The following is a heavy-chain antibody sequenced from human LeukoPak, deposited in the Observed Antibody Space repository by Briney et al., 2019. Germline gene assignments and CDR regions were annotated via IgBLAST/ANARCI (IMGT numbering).Heavy chain of an antibody. CDR2: IIPIFGTA. CDR1: GGTFSSYA. CDR3: AGDRRLDGDPGYMDV. V-gene: IGHV1-69*13. D-gene: IGHD4-17*01. J-gene: IGHJ6*04. Sequence: SVKVSCKASGGTFSSYAINWVRQAPGQGLEWMGGIIPIFGTATYAQTYQGRVTITADESTSTAYMELSSLKSEDTAVYYCAGDRRLDGDPGYMDVWGKGTTVSISS.